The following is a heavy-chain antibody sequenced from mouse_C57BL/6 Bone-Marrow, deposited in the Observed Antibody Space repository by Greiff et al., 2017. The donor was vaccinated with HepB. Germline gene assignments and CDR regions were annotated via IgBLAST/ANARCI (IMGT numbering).Heavy chain of an antibody. V-gene: IGHV1-61*01. CDR3: ARSPLTGTDDYFDY. CDR2: IYPSDSET. CDR1: GYTFTSYW. Sequence: VQLQQPGAELVRPGSSVKLSCKASGYTFTSYWMDWVKQRPGQGLEWIGNIYPSDSETHYNQKFKDKATLTVDKSSSTAYMQLSSLTSEDSAVYYSARSPLTGTDDYFDYWGQGTTLTVSS. D-gene: IGHD4-1*01. J-gene: IGHJ2*01.